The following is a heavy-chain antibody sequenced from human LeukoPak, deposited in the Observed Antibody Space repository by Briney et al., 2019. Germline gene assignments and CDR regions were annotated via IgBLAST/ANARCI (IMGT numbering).Heavy chain of an antibody. D-gene: IGHD3-16*01. V-gene: IGHV1-18*01. CDR3: GRYEVWGGWDNH. J-gene: IGHJ4*02. CDR1: GYTFTSRG. Sequence: RASVKVSCKASGYTFTSRGISWVRQAPGQGLEWMGWINGDSGNTNYAQKFQGRVTMTRDTSTNTAYMELRSLRSDDTAVYYCGRYEVWGGWDNHWGQGTLVTVSS. CDR2: INGDSGNT.